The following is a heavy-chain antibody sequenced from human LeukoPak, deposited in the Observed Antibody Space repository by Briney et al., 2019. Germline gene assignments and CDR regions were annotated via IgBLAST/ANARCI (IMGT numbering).Heavy chain of an antibody. D-gene: IGHD3-10*01. V-gene: IGHV3-74*01. CDR3: ARAAGSGNYYNPLMDY. CDR1: GFTFSSYW. J-gene: IGHJ4*02. CDR2: INSDGSTT. Sequence: GGSLRLSCAASGFTFSSYWMHWVRQAPGKGLVWVSRINSDGSTTNYADSVKGRLTISRDNAKNTLFLQMNSLRAEDTAVYYCARAAGSGNYYNPLMDYWGQGALVTVSS.